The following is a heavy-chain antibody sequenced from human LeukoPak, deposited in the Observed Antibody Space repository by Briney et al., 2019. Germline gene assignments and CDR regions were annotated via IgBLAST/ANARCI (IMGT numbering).Heavy chain of an antibody. J-gene: IGHJ6*03. CDR1: GYTFTGYY. CDR2: INPNSGGT. CDR3: ATDNYYYYYIDV. Sequence: ASVKVSCKASGYTFTGYYMHWLRQAPGQGLEWMGWINPNSGGTNHAQKFQGRVTMTRDTSISTAYMELSSLRSEDTAVYYCATDNYYYYYIDVWGKGTTVTVSS. V-gene: IGHV1-2*02.